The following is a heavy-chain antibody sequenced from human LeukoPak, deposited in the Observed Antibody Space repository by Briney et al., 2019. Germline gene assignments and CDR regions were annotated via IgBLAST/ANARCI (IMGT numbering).Heavy chain of an antibody. CDR1: GFTFSSYS. Sequence: GGSLRLSCAASGFTFSSYSMNWVHQAPGKGLEWVSYISSSSSTIYYADSVKGRFAISRDNAKNSLYLQMNSLRAEDTAAYYCARDTIAAAGYDAFDIWGQGTMVTVSS. CDR2: ISSSSSTI. CDR3: ARDTIAAAGYDAFDI. V-gene: IGHV3-48*04. D-gene: IGHD6-13*01. J-gene: IGHJ3*02.